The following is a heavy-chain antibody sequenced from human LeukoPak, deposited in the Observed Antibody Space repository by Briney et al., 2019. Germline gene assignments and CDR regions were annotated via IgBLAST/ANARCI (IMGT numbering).Heavy chain of an antibody. V-gene: IGHV1-8*01. Sequence: ASVKVSCKASGYTFTSYDINWVRQATGQGLEWMGWMNPNSGNTGYAQKFQGRVTMTRNTSISTAYMELSSLRSEDTAVYYCARGGGLGSYSSGWYVSYYYYMDVWGKGTTVTVSS. CDR3: ARGGGLGSYSSGWYVSYYYYMDV. D-gene: IGHD6-19*01. CDR2: MNPNSGNT. J-gene: IGHJ6*03. CDR1: GYTFTSYD.